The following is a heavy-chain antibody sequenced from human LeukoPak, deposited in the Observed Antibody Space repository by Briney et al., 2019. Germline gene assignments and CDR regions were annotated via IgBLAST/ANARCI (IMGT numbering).Heavy chain of an antibody. D-gene: IGHD1-26*01. CDR2: IYTSGST. CDR1: GGSISSYY. Sequence: SETLSLTCTVSGGSISSYYWSWIRQPAGKGLEWIGRIYTSGSTNYNPSLKSRVTMSVDTSKNQFSLKLSSVTAADTAVYYCAREEGWELRGYYYYYMGVWGKGTTVTISS. V-gene: IGHV4-4*07. CDR3: AREEGWELRGYYYYYMGV. J-gene: IGHJ6*03.